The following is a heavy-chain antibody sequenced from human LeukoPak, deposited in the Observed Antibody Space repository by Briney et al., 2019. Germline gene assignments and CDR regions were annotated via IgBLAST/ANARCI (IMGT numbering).Heavy chain of an antibody. Sequence: GGSLRLSCAASGFTFSSYAMSWVRQAPGKGLEWVSAISGSGGSTYYADSVKGRFTISRDNSKNTLYLQMNSLRAEDTAVYYCAKDRDGSSWYNWFDPRGQGTLVTVSS. D-gene: IGHD6-13*01. CDR3: AKDRDGSSWYNWFDP. V-gene: IGHV3-23*01. J-gene: IGHJ5*02. CDR1: GFTFSSYA. CDR2: ISGSGGST.